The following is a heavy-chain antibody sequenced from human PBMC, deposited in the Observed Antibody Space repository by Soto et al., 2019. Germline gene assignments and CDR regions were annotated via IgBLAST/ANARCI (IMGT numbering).Heavy chain of an antibody. CDR1: GFTFSSYS. J-gene: IGHJ5*02. CDR2: ISSSSSYI. V-gene: IGHV3-21*01. Sequence: EVQLVESGGGLVKPGGSLRLSCAASGFTFSSYSMNWVRQAPGKGLEWVSSISSSSSYIYYADSVKGRFTISRDNAKNSLYLQMNSLRAEDTAVYYCAREREVADWFDPWGQGTLVTVSS. D-gene: IGHD6-19*01. CDR3: AREREVADWFDP.